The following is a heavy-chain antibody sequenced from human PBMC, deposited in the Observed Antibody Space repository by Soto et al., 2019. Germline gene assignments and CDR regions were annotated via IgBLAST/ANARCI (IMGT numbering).Heavy chain of an antibody. J-gene: IGHJ6*02. CDR2: IWYDGSNK. CDR3: AGGYDFWSGNYYYGMDV. Sequence: GGSLRLSCAASGFTFSSYGMHWVRQAPGKGLEWVAVIWYDGSNKYYAGSVKGRFTISRDNSKNTLYLQMNSLRAEDTAVYYCAGGYDFWSGNYYYGMDVSGQRTTVTVSS. D-gene: IGHD3-3*01. CDR1: GFTFSSYG. V-gene: IGHV3-33*01.